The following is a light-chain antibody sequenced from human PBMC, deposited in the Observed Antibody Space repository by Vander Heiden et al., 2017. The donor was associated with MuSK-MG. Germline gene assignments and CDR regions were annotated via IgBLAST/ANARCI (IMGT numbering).Light chain of an antibody. CDR2: KDS. Sequence: YELTQPSSVSVSPGQTARITCSGDVLGRKYARWFQQKPGQAPLLLIYKDSERPSGIPERFSGSSSGTTIALTISGAQVEDEAEYYCYCATDNYLGLFGGGTKLTVL. CDR3: YCATDNYLGL. CDR1: VLGRKY. V-gene: IGLV3-27*01. J-gene: IGLJ2*01.